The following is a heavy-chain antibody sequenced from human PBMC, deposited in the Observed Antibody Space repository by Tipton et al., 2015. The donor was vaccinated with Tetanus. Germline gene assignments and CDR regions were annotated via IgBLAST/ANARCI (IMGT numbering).Heavy chain of an antibody. Sequence: TLSLTCAVSRGSKSANYWTWIRQSPGKGLEWIGFIQYNGITNYHPSLKSGVTISLDTSKNQFSLKLTSVSAADTAVYYCARLTGHSMDVVDYYYFGMDVWGQGTKVTVSS. CDR1: RGSKSANY. D-gene: IGHD2-21*01. V-gene: IGHV4-59*01. J-gene: IGHJ6*02. CDR3: ARLTGHSMDVVDYYYFGMDV. CDR2: IQYNGIT.